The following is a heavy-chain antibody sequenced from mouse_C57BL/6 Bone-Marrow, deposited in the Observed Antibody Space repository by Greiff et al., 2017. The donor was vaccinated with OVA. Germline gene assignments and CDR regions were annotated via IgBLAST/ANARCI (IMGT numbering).Heavy chain of an antibody. CDR2: ISSGGSYT. V-gene: IGHV5-6*01. CDR1: GFTFSSYG. Sequence: EVKLVESGGDLVKPGGSLKLSCAASGFTFSSYGMSWVRQTPDKRLEWVATISSGGSYTYYPDSVKGRFTISRDNAKNTLYLQRSSLKSEDTAMYYCARHDDYYGPYYFDDWGKGITLTASS. D-gene: IGHD1-1*01. J-gene: IGHJ2*01. CDR3: ARHDDYYGPYYFDD.